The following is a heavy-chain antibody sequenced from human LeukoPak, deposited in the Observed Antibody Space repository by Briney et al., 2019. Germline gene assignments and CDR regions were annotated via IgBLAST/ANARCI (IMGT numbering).Heavy chain of an antibody. CDR1: GFTFSSYS. D-gene: IGHD6-19*01. Sequence: PGGSLRLSCAASGFTFSSYSMNWVRQAPGKGLEWVSSISSSSSYIYYADSVKGRFTISRDNAKNPLYLQMNSLRAEDTAVYYCARAWGGSGWSHSTAYWYFDLWGRGTLVTVSS. J-gene: IGHJ2*01. V-gene: IGHV3-21*01. CDR3: ARAWGGSGWSHSTAYWYFDL. CDR2: ISSSSSYI.